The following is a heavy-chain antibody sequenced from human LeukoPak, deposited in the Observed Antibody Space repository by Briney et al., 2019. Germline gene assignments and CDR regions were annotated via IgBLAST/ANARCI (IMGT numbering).Heavy chain of an antibody. D-gene: IGHD3-22*01. J-gene: IGHJ4*02. Sequence: XVRXAPXXXXXXXXXXNPYTGDTNYAQKFQGLVTMSRDTSINTAYMELRRLRSDDTAVYYCARDRGTHYYDSSFDYWGQGSLVTVSS. CDR2: XNPYTGDT. V-gene: IGHV1-2*04. CDR3: ARDRGTHYYDSSFDY.